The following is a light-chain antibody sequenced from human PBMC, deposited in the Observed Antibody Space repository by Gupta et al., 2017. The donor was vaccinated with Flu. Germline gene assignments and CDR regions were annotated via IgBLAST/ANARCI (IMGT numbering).Light chain of an antibody. CDR3: QVWDSSSDHPV. Sequence: SYVLTQPPSVSVAPGQTARITCDGNNIGSKSVHWYQQKPGRAPVLVVYDNNDRPSGIPERFSGSNSGNTATLTISRVEAGAEADYYCQVWDSSSDHPVFGVGTKLTVL. CDR1: NIGSKS. J-gene: IGLJ2*01. CDR2: DNN. V-gene: IGLV3-21*02.